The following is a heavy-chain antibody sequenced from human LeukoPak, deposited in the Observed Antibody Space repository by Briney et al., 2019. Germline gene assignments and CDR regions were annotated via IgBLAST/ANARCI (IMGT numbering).Heavy chain of an antibody. CDR2: IYTSGST. V-gene: IGHV4-4*07. CDR3: AREGATYYDFWSGYYTGSQAFDI. D-gene: IGHD3-3*01. Sequence: PSETLSLTCAVYGGSFSGYYWSWIRQPAGKGLEWIGRIYTSGSTNYNPSLKSRVTMSVDTSKNQFSLKLSSVTAADTAVCYCAREGATYYDFWSGYYTGSQAFDIWGQGTMVTVSS. J-gene: IGHJ3*02. CDR1: GGSFSGYY.